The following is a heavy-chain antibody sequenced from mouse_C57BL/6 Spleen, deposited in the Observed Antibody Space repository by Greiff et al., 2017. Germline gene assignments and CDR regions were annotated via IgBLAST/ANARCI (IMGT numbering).Heavy chain of an antibody. Sequence: VQLQQSGAELVRPGASVKLSCTASGFNIKDDYMHWVKQRPEQGLEWIGYIYPSDGSTKYNEKFKGKATLTADKSSSTAYMQLNSLTSEAAAVYFCARERGAWLQAWFAYWGQGTLVTVSA. D-gene: IGHD2-2*01. J-gene: IGHJ3*01. CDR2: IYPSDGST. CDR3: ARERGAWLQAWFAY. CDR1: GFNIKDDY. V-gene: IGHV1S12*01.